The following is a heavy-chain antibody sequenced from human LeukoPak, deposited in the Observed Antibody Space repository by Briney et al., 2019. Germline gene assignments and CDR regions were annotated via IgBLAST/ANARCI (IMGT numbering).Heavy chain of an antibody. CDR3: AKRRLDYGDSHLDY. D-gene: IGHD4-17*01. CDR2: ISSSSSYI. J-gene: IGHJ4*02. Sequence: GGSLRLSCAASGFTFSSYSMNWVRQAPGKGLGWVSSISSSSSYIYYADSVKGRFTISRDNAKNSLYLQMNSLRAEDTAVYYCAKRRLDYGDSHLDYWGQGTLVTVSS. CDR1: GFTFSSYS. V-gene: IGHV3-21*01.